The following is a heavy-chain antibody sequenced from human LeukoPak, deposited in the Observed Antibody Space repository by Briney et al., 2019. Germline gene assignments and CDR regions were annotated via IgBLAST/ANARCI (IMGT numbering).Heavy chain of an antibody. D-gene: IGHD2-21*02. Sequence: PGGSLRLSCAASGFTFSNYWMQWVRQAPGKGLVWVSRIKADGTATTYADSVEGRFTISRDNAKNTLYLEMNSLRAEDTAVYYCARSCGSDCYHKEPGDYWGQGTLVTVSS. J-gene: IGHJ4*02. V-gene: IGHV3-74*03. CDR3: ARSCGSDCYHKEPGDY. CDR1: GFTFSNYW. CDR2: IKADGTAT.